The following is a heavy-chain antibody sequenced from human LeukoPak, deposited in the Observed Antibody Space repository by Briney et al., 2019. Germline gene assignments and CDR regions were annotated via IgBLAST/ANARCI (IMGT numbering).Heavy chain of an antibody. J-gene: IGHJ6*04. CDR2: ISAYNGDT. CDR3: ARVPPYYDILTGYYTLRGMDV. CDR1: GYTLNNYG. D-gene: IGHD3-9*01. V-gene: IGHV1-18*01. Sequence: ASVKVSCKTSGYTLNNYGISWVRQAPGQGGEWMGWISAYNGDTKYAQNLQGRVTFTTDTTTSKDYMELRRLRSDDTAVYYCARVPPYYDILTGYYTLRGMDVWGKGTTVTVSS.